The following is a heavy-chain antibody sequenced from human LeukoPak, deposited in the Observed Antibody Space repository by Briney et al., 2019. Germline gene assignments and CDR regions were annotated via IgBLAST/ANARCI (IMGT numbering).Heavy chain of an antibody. V-gene: IGHV3-21*01. CDR1: GFTVSSNY. J-gene: IGHJ3*02. CDR2: ISSSSSYI. CDR3: ARDAGYGDAFDI. Sequence: GGSLRLSCAASGFTVSSNYMSWVRQAPGKGLEWVSSISSSSSYIYYADSVKGRFTISRDNAKNSLYLQMNSLRAEDTAVYYCARDAGYGDAFDIWGQGTMVTVSS. D-gene: IGHD5-12*01.